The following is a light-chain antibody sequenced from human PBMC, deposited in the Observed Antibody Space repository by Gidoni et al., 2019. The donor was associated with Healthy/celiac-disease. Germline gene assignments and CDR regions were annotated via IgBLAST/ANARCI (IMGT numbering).Light chain of an antibody. J-gene: IGKJ1*01. Sequence: DIQMTQSPSTLSASVGDRVTITCRASQSISSWLAWYHQKPGKAPKLLIYRASSLESGVPSSFSGSGSGTEFTLTISSLQPDDFATYYCQQYNTYSRTFGQXTKVEIK. CDR1: QSISSW. CDR2: RAS. V-gene: IGKV1-5*03. CDR3: QQYNTYSRT.